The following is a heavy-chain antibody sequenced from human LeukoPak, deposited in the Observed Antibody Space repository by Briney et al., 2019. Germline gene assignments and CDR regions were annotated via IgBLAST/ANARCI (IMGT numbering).Heavy chain of an antibody. CDR3: ARVCALYCSSTRIWAFGAFDI. CDR1: GFTFSSYA. CDR2: ISGSGGST. Sequence: SGGSLRLSCAASGFTFSSYAMSWVRQAPGKGLEWVSAISGSGGSTYYADSVKGRFTISRDNSKNTLYLQMNSLRAEDTAVYYCARVCALYCSSTRIWAFGAFDIWGQGTMVTVSS. D-gene: IGHD2-2*01. J-gene: IGHJ3*02. V-gene: IGHV3-23*01.